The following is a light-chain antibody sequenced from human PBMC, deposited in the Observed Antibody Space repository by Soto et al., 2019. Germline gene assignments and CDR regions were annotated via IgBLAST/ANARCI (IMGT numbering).Light chain of an antibody. CDR1: QSVSRNY. CDR3: QQYGSSPPLT. J-gene: IGKJ4*01. CDR2: GAS. V-gene: IGKV3-20*01. Sequence: EIVLTQSTGTLSLSPGERATLSCRASQSVSRNYLAWYQQKPGQAPRLLIYGASSRATGIPDRFSGSGSGTDFTLTISRLEPEDFVVYYCQQYGSSPPLTFGGGTKVDIK.